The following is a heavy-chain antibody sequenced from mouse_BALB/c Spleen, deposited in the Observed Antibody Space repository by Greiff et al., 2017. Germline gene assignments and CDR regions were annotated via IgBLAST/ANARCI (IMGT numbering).Heavy chain of an antibody. CDR1: GFSLTSYG. V-gene: IGHV2-2*02. J-gene: IGHJ1*01. CDR3: ARNGGDYYGSSYSLWYFDV. CDR2: IWSGGST. Sequence: QVQLKQSGPGLVQPSQSLSITCTVSGFSLTSYGVHWVRQSPGKGLEWLGVIWSGGSTDYNAAFISRLSISKDNSKSQVFFKMNSLQANDTAIYYCARNGGDYYGSSYSLWYFDVWGAGTTVTVSS. D-gene: IGHD1-1*01.